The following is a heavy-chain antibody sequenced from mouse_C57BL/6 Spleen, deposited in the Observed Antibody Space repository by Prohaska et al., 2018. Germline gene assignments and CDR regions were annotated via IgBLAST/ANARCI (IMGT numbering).Heavy chain of an antibody. CDR3: ASYYGSSYGFAY. Sequence: EVQLVESGGGLVQPKGSLKLSCAASGFTFNTYAMHWVRQAPGKGFECVARIRSKSSNYATYYADSVKDRFTISRDDSQSMIYLQMNNLKTEDTAMYYCASYYGSSYGFAYWGQGTMVTVSA. V-gene: IGHV10-3*01. J-gene: IGHJ3*01. CDR2: IRSKSSNYAT. D-gene: IGHD1-1*01. CDR1: GFTFNTYA.